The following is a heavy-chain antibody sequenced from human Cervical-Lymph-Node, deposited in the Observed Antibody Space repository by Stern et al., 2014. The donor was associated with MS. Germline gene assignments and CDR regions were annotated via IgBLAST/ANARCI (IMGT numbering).Heavy chain of an antibody. J-gene: IGHJ4*02. CDR1: GFTFTSST. Sequence: QLVESGPEMKKPGTSVNVSCKASGFTFTSSTVQWVRQARGQRLEWLGGIVVRTGKANYAQKSKGRVTIRQDWSPEPAYMELSSLRSDDTAIYYCAAVSTWGPWGQGTPVTVSS. CDR2: IVVRTGKA. CDR3: AAVSTWGP. D-gene: IGHD3-16*01. V-gene: IGHV1-58*03.